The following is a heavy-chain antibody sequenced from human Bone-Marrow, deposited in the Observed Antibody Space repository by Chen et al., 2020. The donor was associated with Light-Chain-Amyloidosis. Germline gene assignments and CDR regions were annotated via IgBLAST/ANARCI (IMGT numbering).Heavy chain of an antibody. CDR3: ARESSVAAPYYLDY. CDR2: IRDDGNEK. D-gene: IGHD6-25*01. CDR1: GFTFSRYF. J-gene: IGHJ4*02. Sequence: EVRLVESGGGLVQPGGSLRLSCAASGFTFSRYFMSWVRQAPGNGLEWVANIRDDGNEKYYVQSVKGRFTISRDNAKNAVYLQMHSLGAEDSAIYFCARESSVAAPYYLDYWGQGIRVTVSA. V-gene: IGHV3-7*04.